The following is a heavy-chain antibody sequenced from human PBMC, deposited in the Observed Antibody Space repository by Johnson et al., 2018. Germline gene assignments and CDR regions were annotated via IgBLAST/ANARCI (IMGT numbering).Heavy chain of an antibody. Sequence: EVQLLESGGGLVQPGGSXRLSCAASGFTFSNYAMRWVRQAPGKGLEWVSGLSSRAGSTYYSDSVKGRFTISRDNSRNTVYLQKNSLRAEDTAIYYCATTSNWYEDAFDIWGQGTVVTVAS. D-gene: IGHD6-13*01. CDR2: LSSRAGST. J-gene: IGHJ3*02. CDR1: GFTFSNYA. V-gene: IGHV3-23*01. CDR3: ATTSNWYEDAFDI.